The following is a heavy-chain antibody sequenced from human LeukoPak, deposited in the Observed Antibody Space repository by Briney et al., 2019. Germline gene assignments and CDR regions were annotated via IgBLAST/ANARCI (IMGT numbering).Heavy chain of an antibody. V-gene: IGHV4-39*01. J-gene: IGHJ4*02. CDR1: GGSISSSSYY. Sequence: PSETLSLTCTVSGGSISSSSYYWGWIRQPPGKGPEWIGSIYYSGSTYYNPSLKSRVTISVDTSKNQFSLKLSSVTAADTAVYYCARQLGYSGYDFDYWGQGTLVTVSS. CDR3: ARQLGYSGYDFDY. D-gene: IGHD5-12*01. CDR2: IYYSGST.